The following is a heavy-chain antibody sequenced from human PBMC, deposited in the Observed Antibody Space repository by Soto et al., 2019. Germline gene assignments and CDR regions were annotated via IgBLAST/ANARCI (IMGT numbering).Heavy chain of an antibody. CDR1: GGSITSSGYN. D-gene: IGHD2-2*01. CDR2: TSNSGST. J-gene: IGHJ4*02. V-gene: IGHV4-31*03. Sequence: QVQLQESGPGLVKPSQTLSLTCTVSGGSITSSGYNWSWIRQHPGEGLEWIGFTSNSGSTSYNPSLKSRVTISVDTSSNQFSLYLKSVTAADTAVNYCARGGGSTKVDYWGQGTPVIVSP. CDR3: ARGGGSTKVDY.